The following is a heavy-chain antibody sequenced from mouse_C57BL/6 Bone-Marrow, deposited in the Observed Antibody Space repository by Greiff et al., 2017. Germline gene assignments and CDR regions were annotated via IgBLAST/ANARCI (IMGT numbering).Heavy chain of an antibody. Sequence: EVKLVESGGGLVQPGASLKLSCESNEYEFPSHDMSWVRKTPEKRLELVAAINSDGGSTYYPDTMESRFIISRDNTKKTLYLQMSSLRAEDTALYYCARHRDYGSSYGWYFDVWGTGTTVTVSS. CDR2: INSDGGST. J-gene: IGHJ1*03. D-gene: IGHD1-1*01. CDR1: EYEFPSHD. V-gene: IGHV5-2*01. CDR3: ARHRDYGSSYGWYFDV.